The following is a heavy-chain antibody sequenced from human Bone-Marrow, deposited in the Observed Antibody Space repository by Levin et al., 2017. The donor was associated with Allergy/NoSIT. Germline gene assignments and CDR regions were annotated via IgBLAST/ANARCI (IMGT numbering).Heavy chain of an antibody. Sequence: PSGGSLRLSCAASAFTFEDYAMHWVRQAPGKGLEWVSGISWNSGNKGYADSVRGRFTISRDNAKKSLYLEMKSLRAEDTALYYCAKDIRAHVNSPIYHYYGMDVWGQGTTVTVSS. CDR1: AFTFEDYA. D-gene: IGHD3-10*01. CDR3: AKDIRAHVNSPIYHYYGMDV. CDR2: ISWNSGNK. J-gene: IGHJ6*02. V-gene: IGHV3-9*01.